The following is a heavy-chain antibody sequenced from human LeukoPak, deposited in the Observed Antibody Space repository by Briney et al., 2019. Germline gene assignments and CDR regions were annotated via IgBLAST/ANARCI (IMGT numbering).Heavy chain of an antibody. D-gene: IGHD5/OR15-5a*01. CDR1: GGSISSYY. V-gene: IGHV4-59*01. CDR2: IYYSGST. J-gene: IGHJ4*02. Sequence: SETLSLTCTVSGGSISSYYWSWIRQPPGKGLEWIGYIYYSGSTNYNPSLKSRVTISVDTSKNQFSLKLSSVTAADTAVYYCARSKVSVSQPRSLDYWGQGTLVTVSS. CDR3: ARSKVSVSQPRSLDY.